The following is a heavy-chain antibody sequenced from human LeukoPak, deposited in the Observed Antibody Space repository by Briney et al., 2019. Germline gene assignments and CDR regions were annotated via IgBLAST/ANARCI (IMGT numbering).Heavy chain of an antibody. Sequence: ASVKVSCKASGYTFTGYYMHWVRQAPGQGLEWMGWINPNSGGTNYAQKFQGRVTMTRDTSISTAYMELSRLRSDDTAVYYCAGDRADYYDSSGYCVWGQGTLVTVSS. CDR2: INPNSGGT. CDR1: GYTFTGYY. CDR3: AGDRADYYDSSGYCV. D-gene: IGHD3-22*01. V-gene: IGHV1-2*02. J-gene: IGHJ4*02.